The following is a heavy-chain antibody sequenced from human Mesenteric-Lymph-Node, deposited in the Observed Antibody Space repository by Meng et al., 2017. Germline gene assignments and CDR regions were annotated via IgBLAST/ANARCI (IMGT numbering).Heavy chain of an antibody. D-gene: IGHD5-24*01. Sequence: KVSCKGSGYSFTSYWIGWVRQMPGKGLEWMGIIYPGDSDTRYSPSFQGQVTISADKSISTAYLQWSSLKASDTAMYYCARKGKDVDKIYYFDYWGQGTPVTVSS. V-gene: IGHV5-51*01. CDR2: IYPGDSDT. CDR3: ARKGKDVDKIYYFDY. J-gene: IGHJ4*02. CDR1: GYSFTSYW.